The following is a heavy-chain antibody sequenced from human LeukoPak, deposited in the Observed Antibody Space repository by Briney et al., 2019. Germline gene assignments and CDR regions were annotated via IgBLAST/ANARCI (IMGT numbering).Heavy chain of an antibody. CDR2: ISSSSSYI. J-gene: IGHJ4*02. CDR1: GFTFSSYS. Sequence: GGSLRLSCAASGFTFSSYSMNWVRQAPGKGLEWVSSISSSSSYIYYADSVKGRFTISRDNAKNSLYLQMNSLRAEDTAVYYCAREDYCSSTSCSFDYWGQGTLVTVSS. V-gene: IGHV3-21*01. CDR3: AREDYCSSTSCSFDY. D-gene: IGHD2-2*01.